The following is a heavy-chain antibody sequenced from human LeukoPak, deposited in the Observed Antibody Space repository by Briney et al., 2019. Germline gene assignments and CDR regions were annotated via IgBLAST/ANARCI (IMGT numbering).Heavy chain of an antibody. D-gene: IGHD5-18*01. J-gene: IGHJ4*02. CDR1: GGSISGYY. CDR2: LYYDGST. V-gene: IGHV4-59*08. Sequence: SETLSLTCAVSGGSISGYYWSWLRQPPGKGLEWIGYLYYDGSTTYNPSLKSRVTISLDTSKNQFFLKLSSVTAADTAVYYCARYSYGGFYFDYWGQGTLVTVSS. CDR3: ARYSYGGFYFDY.